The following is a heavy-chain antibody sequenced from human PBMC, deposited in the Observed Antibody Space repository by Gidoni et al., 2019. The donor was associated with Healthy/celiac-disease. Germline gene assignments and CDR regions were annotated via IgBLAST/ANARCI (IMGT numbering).Heavy chain of an antibody. Sequence: QVQLVESGGGVVQPGRSLRLSCAASGFTFSSYGMPWVRQAPGKGLEWVAVIWYDGSNKYYADSVKGRFTISRDNSKNTLYLQMNSLRAEDTAVYYCAREPGHYYGSGSYQGSYFDYWGQGTLVTVSS. CDR3: AREPGHYYGSGSYQGSYFDY. CDR2: IWYDGSNK. D-gene: IGHD3-10*01. J-gene: IGHJ4*02. V-gene: IGHV3-33*01. CDR1: GFTFSSYG.